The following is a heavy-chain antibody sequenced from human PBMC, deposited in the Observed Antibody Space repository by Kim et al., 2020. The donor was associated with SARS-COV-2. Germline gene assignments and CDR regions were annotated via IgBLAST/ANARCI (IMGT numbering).Heavy chain of an antibody. V-gene: IGHV4-31*03. Sequence: SETLSLTCTVSGGSISSGGYYWSWIRQHPGKGLEWIGYIYYSGSTYYNPSLKSRVTISVDTSKNQFSLKLSSVTAADTAVYYCARAPPTYYYDSSGYPAFDYWGQGTLVTVSS. CDR2: IYYSGST. CDR1: GGSISSGGYY. D-gene: IGHD3-22*01. CDR3: ARAPPTYYYDSSGYPAFDY. J-gene: IGHJ4*02.